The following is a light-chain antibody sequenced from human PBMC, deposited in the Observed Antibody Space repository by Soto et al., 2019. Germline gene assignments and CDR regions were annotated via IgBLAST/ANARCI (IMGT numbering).Light chain of an antibody. CDR1: QSISSW. CDR2: DAS. Sequence: DIQMTQSPSTLSASVGDRVTITCRASQSISSWLAWYQQKPGKAPKLLIYDASSLESGVPPRFSGSGSGTEFTLTIGSLQPDDFATYYCQQYKSYSITFGPGTKVDIK. J-gene: IGKJ3*01. V-gene: IGKV1-5*01. CDR3: QQYKSYSIT.